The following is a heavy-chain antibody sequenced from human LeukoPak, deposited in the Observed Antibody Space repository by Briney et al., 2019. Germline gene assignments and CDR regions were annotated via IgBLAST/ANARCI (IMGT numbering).Heavy chain of an antibody. Sequence: SETLSLTCTVSGASIRSGDYYWSWIRQPPGKGLEWIRYIYDSGSTYYNPSLKSRITISVDTSENRFSLKLSSVTATDTAVYYCARDCSGGSCYGAFDIRGQGTMVAVSS. CDR3: ARDCSGGSCYGAFDI. CDR2: IYDSGST. D-gene: IGHD2-15*01. J-gene: IGHJ3*02. V-gene: IGHV4-30-4*01. CDR1: GASIRSGDYY.